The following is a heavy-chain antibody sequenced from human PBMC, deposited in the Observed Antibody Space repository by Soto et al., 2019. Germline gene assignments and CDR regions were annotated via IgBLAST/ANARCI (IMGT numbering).Heavy chain of an antibody. CDR2: IIPIFGTA. Sequence: QVQLVQSGAEVQKPGSSVKVSCKASGGTFSSYAISWVRQAPGQGLEWMGGIIPIFGTANYAQKFQGRVTITADESTSTAYMELSSLRSEDTAVYYCARAPSHDYGDYVSLYYYYGMDVWGQGTTVTVSS. V-gene: IGHV1-69*01. CDR3: ARAPSHDYGDYVSLYYYYGMDV. J-gene: IGHJ6*02. CDR1: GGTFSSYA. D-gene: IGHD4-17*01.